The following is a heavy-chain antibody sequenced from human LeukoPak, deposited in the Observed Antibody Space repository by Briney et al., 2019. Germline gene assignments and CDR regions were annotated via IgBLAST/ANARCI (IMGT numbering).Heavy chain of an antibody. D-gene: IGHD5-18*01. CDR2: INPNSAGT. V-gene: IGHV1-2*02. Sequence: ASVKVSCKASGYTFTGYYLHWVRQAPGQGLEWMGWINPNSAGTNYAQKFQGRVTMTGDTSISTAYMELSRLSSDDTAIYYCAGRPDIAMVAIFDYWGQGTLVTVSS. CDR3: AGRPDIAMVAIFDY. J-gene: IGHJ4*02. CDR1: GYTFTGYY.